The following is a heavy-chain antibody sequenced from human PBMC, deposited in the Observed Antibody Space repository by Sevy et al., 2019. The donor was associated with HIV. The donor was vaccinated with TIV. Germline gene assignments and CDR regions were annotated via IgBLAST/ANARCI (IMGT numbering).Heavy chain of an antibody. V-gene: IGHV3-21*01. CDR3: ARSTGTARANAFDI. CDR1: GFTFSTYS. J-gene: IGHJ3*02. Sequence: GGSLRLSCAASGFTFSTYSMNWVRQAPGKGLEWVSSITSSSSYIYYADSVKGRFTISRENAKNSLYLQMNSLRAEDTAVYYCARSTGTARANAFDIWGQGTLVTVSS. D-gene: IGHD1-1*01. CDR2: ITSSSSYI.